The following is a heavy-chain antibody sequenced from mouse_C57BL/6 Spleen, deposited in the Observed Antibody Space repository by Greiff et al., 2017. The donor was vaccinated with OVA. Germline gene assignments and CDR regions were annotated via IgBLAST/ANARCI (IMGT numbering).Heavy chain of an antibody. CDR3: ARSRSNYPYFDY. CDR1: GYTFTSYW. D-gene: IGHD2-5*01. CDR2: IDPSDSYT. V-gene: IGHV1-59*01. J-gene: IGHJ2*01. Sequence: QVQLQQPGAELVRPGTSVKLSCKASGYTFTSYWMHWVKQRHGQGLEWIGVIDPSDSYTNYNQKFKGKATLTVDTSSSTAYMPLSSQTSEDSAVKYCARSRSNYPYFDYWGQGTTLTVSS.